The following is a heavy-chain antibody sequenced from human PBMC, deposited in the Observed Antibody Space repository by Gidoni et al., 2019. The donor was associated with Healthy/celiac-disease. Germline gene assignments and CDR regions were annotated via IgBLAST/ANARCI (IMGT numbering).Heavy chain of an antibody. CDR1: GGSVSSGSYY. V-gene: IGHV4-61*01. J-gene: IGHJ4*02. CDR2: IYYNGST. CDR3: ATGGYSYDFDY. D-gene: IGHD5-18*01. Sequence: QVQLQESGPGLVRPSETLSLTCTVSGGSVSSGSYYWSWIRQPPGKGLEWIGYIYYNGSTNYNPSLKSRVTISVDTSKNQFSLKLSSVTAADTAVYYCATGGYSYDFDYWGQGTLVTVSS.